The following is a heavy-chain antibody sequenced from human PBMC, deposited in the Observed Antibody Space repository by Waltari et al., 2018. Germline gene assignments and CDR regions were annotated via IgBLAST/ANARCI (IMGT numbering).Heavy chain of an antibody. Sequence: QVQLQESGPGLVKPSETLSLTCTVSGGSISSYYWSWIRQPPGKGLEWIGYIYYSGSTNYNPSRKSRVTISVDTSKNQCSLKLSSVTAADTAVYYCARVVPVGYGDFMYYVDYWGQGTLVTVSS. D-gene: IGHD4-17*01. J-gene: IGHJ4*02. CDR1: GGSISSYY. CDR3: ARVVPVGYGDFMYYVDY. CDR2: IYYSGST. V-gene: IGHV4-59*01.